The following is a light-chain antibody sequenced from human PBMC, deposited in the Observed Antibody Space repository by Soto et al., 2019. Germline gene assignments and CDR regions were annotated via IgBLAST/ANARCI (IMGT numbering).Light chain of an antibody. CDR1: SSNIGSNY. V-gene: IGLV1-47*01. J-gene: IGLJ1*01. CDR2: RNN. Sequence: QSVLTQPPSASGTPGQRVTISCSGSSSNIGSNYVYWYQQLPGTAPKRLIYRNNDRPSGIPARCSGSKSGTSAPLAISGLRSEDEADYYCAAWDDSLSDSYGFGTGTKLTVL. CDR3: AAWDDSLSDSYG.